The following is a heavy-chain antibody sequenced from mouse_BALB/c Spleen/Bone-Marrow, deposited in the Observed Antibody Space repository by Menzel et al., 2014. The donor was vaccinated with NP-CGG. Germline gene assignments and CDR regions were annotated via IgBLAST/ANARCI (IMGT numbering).Heavy chain of an antibody. CDR1: GFSLTSYG. Sequence: VKLMESGPGLVQPSQSLSITCTVSGFSLTSYGVHWVRQSPGKGLEWLGIIWSGGSTDYNAAFISRLSISKDNSKSXVFFKMNSLQPNDTAIYYCARTGPSFAHWGQGTLVTVSA. V-gene: IGHV2-2*02. CDR3: ARTGPSFAH. CDR2: IWSGGST. J-gene: IGHJ3*01.